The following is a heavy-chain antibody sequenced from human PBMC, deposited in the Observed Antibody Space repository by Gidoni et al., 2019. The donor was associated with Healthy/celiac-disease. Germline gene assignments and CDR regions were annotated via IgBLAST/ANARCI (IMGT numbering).Heavy chain of an antibody. CDR2: ISYDGSNK. V-gene: IGHV3-30-3*01. CDR3: ARDWDGYKNWGAFDI. CDR1: GFTFSSYD. D-gene: IGHD7-27*01. J-gene: IGHJ3*02. Sequence: HVQLVESGGGVVQPGRSLTLSCAASGFTFSSYDMHWVRQAPGKGVEWVAVISYDGSNKYYADAVKGRFTISRDNSKNTLYLQMNSLRAEDTAVYYCARDWDGYKNWGAFDIWGQGTMVTVSS.